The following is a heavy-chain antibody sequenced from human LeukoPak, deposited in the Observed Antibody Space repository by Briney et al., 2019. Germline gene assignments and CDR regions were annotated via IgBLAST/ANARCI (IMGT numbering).Heavy chain of an antibody. CDR3: ARQSLWFGELNDAFDI. J-gene: IGHJ3*02. Sequence: PGGSLRLSCAVSGFTVSSNYMSWGRQAPGKGLEWVSVIYSGGSTYYTDSVKGRFTISRDNSKNTLYLQMNSLRAEDTAVYYCARQSLWFGELNDAFDIWGQGTMVTVSS. D-gene: IGHD3-10*01. V-gene: IGHV3-53*01. CDR2: IYSGGST. CDR1: GFTVSSNY.